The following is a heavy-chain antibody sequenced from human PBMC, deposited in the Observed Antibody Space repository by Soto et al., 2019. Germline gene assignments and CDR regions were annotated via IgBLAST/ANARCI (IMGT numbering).Heavy chain of an antibody. CDR3: AADRFIAVAGLNNCFDP. V-gene: IGHV1-58*01. CDR2: IVVGSGNT. Sequence: GASVKVSCKASGFTFTSSAVQWVRQARGQRLEWIGWIVVGSGNTNYAQKFQERVTITRDMSTSTAYMELSSLRSEDTAVYYCAADRFIAVAGLNNCFDPWGQGTLVTVSS. CDR1: GFTFTSSA. J-gene: IGHJ5*02. D-gene: IGHD6-19*01.